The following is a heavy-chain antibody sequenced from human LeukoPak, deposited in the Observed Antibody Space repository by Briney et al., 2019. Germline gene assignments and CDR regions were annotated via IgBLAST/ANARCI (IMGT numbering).Heavy chain of an antibody. V-gene: IGHV1-2*02. CDR1: GYTFTGYY. CDR3: ARGETVAGTRL. D-gene: IGHD6-19*01. J-gene: IGHJ4*02. CDR2: INPNNGGT. Sequence: GASVKVSCKASGYTFTGYYMHWVRQAPGQGLEWMGWINPNNGGTNYAQKFQGRVTMTRDTSISTAYMELSRLRSDDTAVYYCARGETVAGTRLWGQGTLVTVSS.